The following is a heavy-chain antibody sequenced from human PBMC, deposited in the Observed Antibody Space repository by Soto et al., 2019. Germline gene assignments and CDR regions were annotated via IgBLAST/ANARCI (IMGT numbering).Heavy chain of an antibody. CDR2: ISGSGGST. Sequence: EVQLLESGGGLVQPGGSLRLSCAASGFTFSSYAISWVRQASGKGLEWVSGISGSGGSTYYADSVKGRFTVSRDNSKNTLSLQMNSLRAEDTAVYYCAKSPTTGTPYYFDYWGQGTLVTVSS. D-gene: IGHD1-1*01. CDR3: AKSPTTGTPYYFDY. J-gene: IGHJ4*02. V-gene: IGHV3-23*01. CDR1: GFTFSSYA.